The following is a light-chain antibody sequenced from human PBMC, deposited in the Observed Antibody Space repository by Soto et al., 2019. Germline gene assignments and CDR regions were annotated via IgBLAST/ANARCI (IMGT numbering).Light chain of an antibody. CDR2: GAS. J-gene: IGKJ2*01. CDR1: QRVSSSY. V-gene: IGKV3-20*01. CDR3: QRYGSSPPFT. Sequence: EIVLTQSPGTLSLSPGERATLSCRASQRVSSSYLAWYQQKPGQAPRLLIYGASTRATDIPDRFSGSGSGTDFTLTISRLEPEDFAVYFCQRYGSSPPFTFGQGTKVEI.